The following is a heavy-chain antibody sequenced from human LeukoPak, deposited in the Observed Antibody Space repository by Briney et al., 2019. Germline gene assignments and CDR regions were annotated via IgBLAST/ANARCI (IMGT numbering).Heavy chain of an antibody. D-gene: IGHD2-8*01. CDR1: GYTFTSYA. V-gene: IGHV1-3*01. CDR3: ARAPYCTNGVCYRTGMDV. Sequence: ASVKVSCKASGYTFTSYAMHWVRQAPGQWLEWMGWINAGNGNTKYSQKFQGRVTITRDTSASTAYMELSSLRSEDTAVYYCARAPYCTNGVCYRTGMDVWGQGTTVTVSS. J-gene: IGHJ6*02. CDR2: INAGNGNT.